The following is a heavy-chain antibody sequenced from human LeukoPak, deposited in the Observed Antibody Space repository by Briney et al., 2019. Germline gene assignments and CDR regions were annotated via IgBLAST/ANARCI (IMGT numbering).Heavy chain of an antibody. CDR3: ARDRNYYDSSGYCLFDY. J-gene: IGHJ4*02. Sequence: GGSLRLSCAASGFTFSSYAMHWVRQAPGKGLEWVAVISYDGSNKYYADSVKGRFTISRDNSKNTLYLQMNSLRAEDTAVYYCARDRNYYDSSGYCLFDYWGQGTLVTVSS. V-gene: IGHV3-30-3*01. D-gene: IGHD3-22*01. CDR2: ISYDGSNK. CDR1: GFTFSSYA.